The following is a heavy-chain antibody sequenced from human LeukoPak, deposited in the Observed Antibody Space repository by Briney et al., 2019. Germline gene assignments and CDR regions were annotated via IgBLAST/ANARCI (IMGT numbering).Heavy chain of an antibody. J-gene: IGHJ4*02. CDR1: GFNFSSYN. D-gene: IGHD6-13*01. Sequence: SGGSLRLFCAASGFNFSSYNMNWVRQAPGKGLEWVSYISSSSTTMYYADSVKGRFTISRDNAKNSLHLQMNSLRAEDTAVYYCARDVRWDYWGQGTLVTVSS. CDR3: ARDVRWDY. CDR2: ISSSSTTM. V-gene: IGHV3-48*01.